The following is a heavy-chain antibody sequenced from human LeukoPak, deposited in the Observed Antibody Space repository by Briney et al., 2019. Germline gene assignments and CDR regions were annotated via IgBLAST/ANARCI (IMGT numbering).Heavy chain of an antibody. J-gene: IGHJ4*02. CDR3: ARIPLGYSGAYYFDY. Sequence: SETLSLTCTVSGDSITSYYWSWIRQPPGKGLEWIGYISSSGSVNDNPSLRSRVTISVDTSKNQFFLNLSSVSAADTAVYCARIPLGYSGAYYFDYWGQGTLVTVSP. V-gene: IGHV4-4*09. CDR1: GDSITSYY. CDR2: ISSSGSV. D-gene: IGHD5-12*01.